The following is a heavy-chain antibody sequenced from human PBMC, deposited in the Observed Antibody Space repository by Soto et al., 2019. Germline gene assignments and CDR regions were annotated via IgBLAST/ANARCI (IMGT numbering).Heavy chain of an antibody. J-gene: IGHJ6*02. CDR3: ARDAVASDFWSGYSYYYYYYGMDV. CDR1: GFTFSSYE. D-gene: IGHD3-3*01. V-gene: IGHV3-48*03. CDR2: ISSSGSTI. Sequence: GGSLRLSCAASGFTFSSYEMNWVRQAPGKGLEWVSYISSSGSTIYYADSVKGRFTISRDNAKNSLYLQMNSLRAEDAAVYYCARDAVASDFWSGYSYYYYYYGMDVWGQGTTVTVSS.